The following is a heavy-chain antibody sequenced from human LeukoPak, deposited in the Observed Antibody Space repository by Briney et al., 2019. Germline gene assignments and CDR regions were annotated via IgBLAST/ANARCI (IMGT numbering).Heavy chain of an antibody. CDR2: ISSSSSYI. CDR1: GFTFSSYS. Sequence: GGSLRLSCAASGFTFSSYSMNWVRQAPGKGLEWVSSISSSSSYIYYADSVKGRLTISRDNAKNSLYLQMNSLRAEDTAVYYCARELVWNYGMDVWGQGTTVTVSS. D-gene: IGHD5/OR15-5a*01. CDR3: ARELVWNYGMDV. J-gene: IGHJ6*02. V-gene: IGHV3-21*01.